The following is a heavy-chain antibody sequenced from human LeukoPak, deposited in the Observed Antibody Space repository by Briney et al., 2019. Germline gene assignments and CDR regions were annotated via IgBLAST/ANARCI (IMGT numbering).Heavy chain of an antibody. J-gene: IGHJ4*02. V-gene: IGHV4-61*02. Sequence: SQTLSFTCTVSGGSISSGSYYWSWIRQPAGKGLEWIGRIYTSGSTNYNPSLKSRVTISVDTSKNQFSLKLSSVTAADTAVYYCARAVLWGNRDCSSTSCYNRWGQGTLVTVSS. CDR1: GGSISSGSYY. D-gene: IGHD2-2*02. CDR3: ARAVLWGNRDCSSTSCYNR. CDR2: IYTSGST.